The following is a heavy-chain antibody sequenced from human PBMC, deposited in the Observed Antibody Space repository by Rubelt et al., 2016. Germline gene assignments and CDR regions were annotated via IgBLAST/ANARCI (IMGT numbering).Heavy chain of an antibody. D-gene: IGHD6-13*01. CDR1: GYTFTSYG. CDR2: NSAYNGNT. J-gene: IGHJ4*02. Sequence: QVQLVQSGAEVKKPGASVKVSCKASGYTFTSYGISWVRQAPGQGLEWMGWNSAYNGNTNYAQKRQGRVTMNTDTSTSTAYMELRSLRSDDTAVYYCARVISGVEYSSSWHFDYWGQGTLVTVSS. V-gene: IGHV1-18*01. CDR3: ARVISGVEYSSSWHFDY.